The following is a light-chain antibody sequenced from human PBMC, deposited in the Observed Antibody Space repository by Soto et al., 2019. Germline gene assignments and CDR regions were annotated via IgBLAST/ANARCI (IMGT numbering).Light chain of an antibody. Sequence: DIQMTQSPSSLSASVGDRVTISCRASQSLSTYLNWYQQKPGTAPRLLIYRASSVKSGVPPRFSGSGSGRDFTLTISSLRPEDIATYFCQQTYSSSPWTFGQGTNVEVK. CDR1: QSLSTY. V-gene: IGKV1-39*01. J-gene: IGKJ1*01. CDR3: QQTYSSSPWT. CDR2: RAS.